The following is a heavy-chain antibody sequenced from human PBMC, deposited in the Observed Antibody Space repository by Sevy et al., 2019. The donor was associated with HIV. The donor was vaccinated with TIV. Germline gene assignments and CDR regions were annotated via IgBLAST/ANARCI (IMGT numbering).Heavy chain of an antibody. J-gene: IGHJ4*02. CDR3: AKRPYYYYNSDGHLVSSTDEADY. D-gene: IGHD3-22*01. Sequence: GGSLRLSCAASGFTFNIYAMSWVRQAPGKGLEWLSAISGGGDGTYYAYSVKGRFTISGDNSRNTLYLQMNSLRAEDTAVYYCAKRPYYYYNSDGHLVSSTDEADYWGQGTLVTSPQ. CDR2: ISGGGDGT. CDR1: GFTFNIYA. V-gene: IGHV3-23*01.